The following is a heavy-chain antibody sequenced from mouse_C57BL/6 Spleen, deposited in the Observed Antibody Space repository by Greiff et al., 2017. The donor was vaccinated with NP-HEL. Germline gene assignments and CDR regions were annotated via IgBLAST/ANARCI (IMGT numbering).Heavy chain of an antibody. CDR3: ARLGPIDYDPY. J-gene: IGHJ3*01. Sequence: QVQLQQPGAELVMPGASVKLSCKASGYTFTSYWMHWVKQRPGQGLEWIGEIDPSDSYTNYNQKFKGKSTLTVDKSSSTAYMQLSSLTSEDSAVYYCARLGPIDYDPYWGQGTLVTVSA. D-gene: IGHD2-4*01. CDR1: GYTFTSYW. V-gene: IGHV1-69*01. CDR2: IDPSDSYT.